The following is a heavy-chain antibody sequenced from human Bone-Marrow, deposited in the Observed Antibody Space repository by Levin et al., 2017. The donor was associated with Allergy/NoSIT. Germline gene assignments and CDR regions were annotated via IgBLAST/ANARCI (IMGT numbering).Heavy chain of an antibody. J-gene: IGHJ1*01. Sequence: ASVKVSCRASGGTFKNYVISWVRQTPGQGLEWMGGIYPDFHTTSYAQKFQGRVTITADKFTSTSFMELSSLRSEDTAMYYCARVAVSGYPTHEYYQHWGQGTLVTVSS. D-gene: IGHD3-22*01. CDR1: GGTFKNYV. CDR3: ARVAVSGYPTHEYYQH. V-gene: IGHV1-69*06. CDR2: IYPDFHTT.